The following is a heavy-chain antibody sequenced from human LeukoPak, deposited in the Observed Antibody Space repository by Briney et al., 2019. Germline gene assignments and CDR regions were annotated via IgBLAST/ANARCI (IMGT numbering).Heavy chain of an antibody. J-gene: IGHJ4*02. D-gene: IGHD3-3*01. Sequence: GGSLRLSCAASGFTFSSYALSWVRQAPGKGLEWVSGITDSGGSTYYVDSVKGRFTISRDNSKNTMYLQMNSLRAADTAVYYCAKPSGFHYDFSPTYYFDYWGQGTLVTVSS. CDR3: AKPSGFHYDFSPTYYFDY. V-gene: IGHV3-23*01. CDR2: ITDSGGST. CDR1: GFTFSSYA.